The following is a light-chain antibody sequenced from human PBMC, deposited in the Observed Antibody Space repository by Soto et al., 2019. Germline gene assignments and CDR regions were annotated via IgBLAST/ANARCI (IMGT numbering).Light chain of an antibody. J-gene: IGKJ3*01. CDR3: QQYGRSPFT. CDR2: GAS. V-gene: IGKV3-20*01. Sequence: EIVLTQSPGTLSLSPGERATLSCRASQSVNLNYLAWYQQKPGQAPRLLIYGASSRATDIPDRFSGSGSGTEFTLTVSRLEPEDFAVYYCQQYGRSPFTFGPGTKVDIK. CDR1: QSVNLNY.